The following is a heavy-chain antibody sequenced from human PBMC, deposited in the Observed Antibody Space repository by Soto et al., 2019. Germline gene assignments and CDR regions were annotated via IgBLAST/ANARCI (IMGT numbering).Heavy chain of an antibody. Sequence: SETLSLTCTVSGVPISTDDYYWTWIRQPPGKGLEWIGYIYYSGSTYYNPSLKSRVTISVDTSKNQFSLKLSSVTAADTAVYYCAGAGYGGNSRLWFGKAFDIWGQGTMVTVSS. CDR2: IYYSGST. J-gene: IGHJ3*02. V-gene: IGHV4-30-4*01. CDR1: GVPISTDDYY. D-gene: IGHD3-10*01. CDR3: AGAGYGGNSRLWFGKAFDI.